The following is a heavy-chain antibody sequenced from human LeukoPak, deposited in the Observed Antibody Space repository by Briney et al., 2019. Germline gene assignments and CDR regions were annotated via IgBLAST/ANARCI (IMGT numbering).Heavy chain of an antibody. J-gene: IGHJ4*02. CDR3: ARASWGYYGSGSYFRWNYYFDY. V-gene: IGHV4-31*03. D-gene: IGHD3-10*01. CDR2: IYYSRST. Sequence: SETLSLTCTVSGGSISSGGYYWSWIRQHPGKGLEWIGYIYYSRSTYYNPSLKSRVTISVDTSKNQFSLKLSSVTAADTAVYYCARASWGYYGSGSYFRWNYYFDYWGQGTLVTVSS. CDR1: GGSISSGGYY.